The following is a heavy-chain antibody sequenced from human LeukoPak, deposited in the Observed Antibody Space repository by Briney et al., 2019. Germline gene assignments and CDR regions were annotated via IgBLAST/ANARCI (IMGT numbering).Heavy chain of an antibody. CDR3: ARTYYYDSSGPFY. Sequence: SETLSLTCTVSGGSISSSSYYWGWIRQPPGKGLEWIGSMFYRGSTLYNPSLKSRVTISVDTSKNHFSLKLSSVTAADTAVYYRARTYYYDSSGPFYWGQGTLVTVSS. CDR2: MFYRGST. J-gene: IGHJ4*02. CDR1: GGSISSSSYY. V-gene: IGHV4-39*07. D-gene: IGHD3-22*01.